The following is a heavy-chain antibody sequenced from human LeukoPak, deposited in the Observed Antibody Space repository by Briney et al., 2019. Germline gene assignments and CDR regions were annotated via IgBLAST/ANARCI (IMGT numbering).Heavy chain of an antibody. J-gene: IGHJ4*02. Sequence: SETLSLTCTVSGYSISSGYYWGWIRQPPGKGLEWIGSIYHSGRTFYNPSLKSRVTISVDKSKNQFSLKLSSVTAADTAVYYCARDTQRPYYYDSSGYLDYWGQGTLVTVSS. CDR3: ARDTQRPYYYDSSGYLDY. CDR2: IYHSGRT. CDR1: GYSISSGYY. V-gene: IGHV4-38-2*02. D-gene: IGHD3-22*01.